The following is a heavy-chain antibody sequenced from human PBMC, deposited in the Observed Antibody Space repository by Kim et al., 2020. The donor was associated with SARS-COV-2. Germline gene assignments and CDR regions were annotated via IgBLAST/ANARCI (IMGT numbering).Heavy chain of an antibody. J-gene: IGHJ6*02. CDR2: INAGNGNT. D-gene: IGHD6-19*01. CDR3: ARWIAVAGYRGGDYYGMDV. V-gene: IGHV1-3*01. CDR1: GYTFTSYA. Sequence: ASVKVSCKASGYTFTSYAMHWVRQAPGQRLEWMGWINAGNGNTKYSQKFQGRVTITRDTSASTAYMELSSLRSEDTAVYYCARWIAVAGYRGGDYYGMDVWGQGTTVTVSS.